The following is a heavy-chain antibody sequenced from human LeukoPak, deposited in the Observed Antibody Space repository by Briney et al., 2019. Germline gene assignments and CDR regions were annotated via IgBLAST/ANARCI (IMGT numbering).Heavy chain of an antibody. D-gene: IGHD3-22*01. CDR3: ARVVPAYYYDSHGAIDY. V-gene: IGHV4-59*01. CDR2: IYYSGST. J-gene: IGHJ4*02. CDR1: GGSISSYY. Sequence: SETLSLTCTVSGGSISSYYWSWIRQPPGKGLEWIGYIYYSGSTNYNPSLKSRVTISVDTSKNQFSLKLSSVTAADTAVYYCARVVPAYYYDSHGAIDYWGQGTLVTVSS.